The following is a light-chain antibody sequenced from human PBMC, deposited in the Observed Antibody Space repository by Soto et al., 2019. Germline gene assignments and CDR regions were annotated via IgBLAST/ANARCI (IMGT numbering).Light chain of an antibody. CDR3: SSYTSSSLRYV. J-gene: IGLJ1*01. V-gene: IGLV2-14*03. CDR2: DVS. Sequence: QSALTQPASVSGSPGQSITISCTGTSSDVGYYNYVSWYQQHPGKAPKLLIYDVSHRPSGVSNRFSGSKSGNTASLTISGLQAEDEADYYCSSYTSSSLRYVFGTGTKVTVL. CDR1: SSDVGYYNY.